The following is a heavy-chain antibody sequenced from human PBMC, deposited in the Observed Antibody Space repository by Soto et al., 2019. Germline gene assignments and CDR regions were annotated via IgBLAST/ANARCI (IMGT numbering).Heavy chain of an antibody. V-gene: IGHV4-59*01. CDR1: GGSISSYY. CDR3: ARDGIAAAGTGVFDY. Sequence: PSETLSLTCTVSGGSISSYYWSWIRQPPGKGLKWIGYIYYSGSTNYNPSLKSRVTISLDTSKDQFSLKLSSVTAADTAVYYCARDGIAAAGTGVFDYWGQGTLVTVSS. CDR2: IYYSGST. J-gene: IGHJ4*02. D-gene: IGHD6-13*01.